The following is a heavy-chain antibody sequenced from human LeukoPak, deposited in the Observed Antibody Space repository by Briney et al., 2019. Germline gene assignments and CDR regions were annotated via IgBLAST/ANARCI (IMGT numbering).Heavy chain of an antibody. J-gene: IGHJ6*03. CDR3: AGTYYYSYYYYYMDV. V-gene: IGHV4-39*07. CDR1: GGSISSSSYY. Sequence: SETLSLTCTVSGGSISSSSYYWGWIRQPPGKGLEWIGSIYYSGSTYYNPSLKSRVTISVDTSKNQFSLKLTSVTAADTAVYYCAGTYYYSYYYYYMDVWGKGTTVTISS. CDR2: IYYSGST. D-gene: IGHD3-10*01.